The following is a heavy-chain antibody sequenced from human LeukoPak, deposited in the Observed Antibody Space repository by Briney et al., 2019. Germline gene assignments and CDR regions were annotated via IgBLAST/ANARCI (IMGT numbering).Heavy chain of an antibody. CDR2: IYSGGST. D-gene: IGHD6-19*01. CDR3: ARDFVRGWSGGLDY. CDR1: GFTVSSNY. Sequence: GGSLRLSCAASGFTVSSNYMSWVRQAPGKGLEWVSVIYSGGSTYYADSVKGRFTISRDNSKNTLYLQMNSLRAEDTAVYYCARDFVRGWSGGLDYWGRGTLVTVSS. V-gene: IGHV3-53*01. J-gene: IGHJ4*02.